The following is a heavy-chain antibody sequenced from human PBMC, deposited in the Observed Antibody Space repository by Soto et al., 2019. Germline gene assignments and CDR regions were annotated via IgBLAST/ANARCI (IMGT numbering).Heavy chain of an antibody. CDR1: GFTFSSYG. CDR2: ISYDGSNK. CDR3: ANGPAIVLVPAAMNYYYGMDV. V-gene: IGHV3-30*18. J-gene: IGHJ6*02. D-gene: IGHD2-2*01. Sequence: QVQLVESGGGVVQPGRSLRLSCAASGFTFSSYGMHWVRQAPGKGLEWVAVISYDGSNKYYADSVKGRFTISRDNSKNTLYLQMNSLRAEDTAVYYCANGPAIVLVPAAMNYYYGMDVWGRGTTVTVSS.